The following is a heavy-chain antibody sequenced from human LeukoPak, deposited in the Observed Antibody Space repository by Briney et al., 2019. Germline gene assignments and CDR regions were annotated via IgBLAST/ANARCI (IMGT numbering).Heavy chain of an antibody. CDR2: ISSSGSTI. D-gene: IGHD1-26*01. J-gene: IGHJ3*02. V-gene: IGHV3-48*03. CDR1: GFTFSSYE. Sequence: QPGGSLRLSCAASGFTFSSYEMNWVRQAPGKGLEWVSYISSSGSTIYYADSVKGRFSISRDSSKNTVYLQMNSLRAEDTAVYYCARELREHGVFDIWGQGTMVTVSS. CDR3: ARELREHGVFDI.